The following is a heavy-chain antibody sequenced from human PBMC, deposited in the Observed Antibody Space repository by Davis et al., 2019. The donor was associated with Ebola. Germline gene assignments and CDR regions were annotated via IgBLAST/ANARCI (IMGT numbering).Heavy chain of an antibody. CDR2: ISHDGSET. D-gene: IGHD2-15*01. J-gene: IGHJ4*02. CDR1: QFTFGSYG. CDR3: AGQGYCSSVMSNHAPSGD. Sequence: GESLKISCVTSQFTFGSYGMHWVRQAPGKGLEWVAVISHDGSETHYADSVKGRFIVSRENSKSSLYLQMNSLRPEDTAMYYCAGQGYCSSVMSNHAPSGDWGQGTLVTVSS. V-gene: IGHV3-30*03.